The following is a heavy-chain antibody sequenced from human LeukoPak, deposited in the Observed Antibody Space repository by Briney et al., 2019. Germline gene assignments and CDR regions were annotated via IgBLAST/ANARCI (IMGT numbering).Heavy chain of an antibody. CDR2: MNPNSGNT. CDR1: GYTFTSYD. Sequence: GASVKVSCKASGYTFTSYDINWVRQATGQGLEWMGWMNPNSGNTGYAQKFQGRVTMTRNTSISTAYMELSSLRSEDTAVYYCARWVELLWFGERGYGMDVWGQGTTVTVSS. V-gene: IGHV1-8*01. J-gene: IGHJ6*02. D-gene: IGHD3-10*01. CDR3: ARWVELLWFGERGYGMDV.